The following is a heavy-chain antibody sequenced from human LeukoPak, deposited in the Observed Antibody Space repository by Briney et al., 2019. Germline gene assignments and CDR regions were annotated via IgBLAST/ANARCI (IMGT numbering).Heavy chain of an antibody. CDR3: ARDSHDYGDVYYFDY. Sequence: SQTLSLTCTVSGGSISSGGYYWSRIRQPPGKGLEWIGYIYHSGSTYYNPSLKSRVTISVDTSKNQFSLKLSSVTAADTAVYYCARDSHDYGDVYYFDYWGQGTLVTVSS. CDR2: IYHSGST. J-gene: IGHJ4*02. CDR1: GGSISSGGYY. D-gene: IGHD4-17*01. V-gene: IGHV4-30-2*01.